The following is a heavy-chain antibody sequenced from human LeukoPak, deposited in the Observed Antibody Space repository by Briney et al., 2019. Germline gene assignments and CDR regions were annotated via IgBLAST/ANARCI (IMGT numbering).Heavy chain of an antibody. CDR2: IYYSGST. V-gene: IGHV4-39*07. D-gene: IGHD5-24*01. CDR1: GGSISSSSYY. J-gene: IGHJ4*02. Sequence: KTSETLSLTCTVSGGSISSSSYYWGWIRQPPGKGLEWIGSIYYSGSTYYNPSLKSRVTISVDTSKNQFSLKLSSVTAADTAVYYCARAGRRDGYTHWGQGTLVTVSS. CDR3: ARAGRRDGYTH.